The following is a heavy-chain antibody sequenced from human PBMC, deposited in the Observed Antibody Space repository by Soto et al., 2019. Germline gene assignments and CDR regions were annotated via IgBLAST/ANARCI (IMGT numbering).Heavy chain of an antibody. D-gene: IGHD1-1*01. CDR1: GASVSSGDYY. CDR2: IYSSGGS. J-gene: IGHJ4*02. Sequence: QVQLQESSPGLVKPSQTLSLTCTVSGASVSSGDYYWSCIRQPPGKGLEWIGYIYSSGGSYYNPSLKGRLTISIDTSMNQFSLKLNSVTVADTAIYYCVGTGTTDDYWGRGTLVTVSS. CDR3: VGTGTTDDY. V-gene: IGHV4-30-4*01.